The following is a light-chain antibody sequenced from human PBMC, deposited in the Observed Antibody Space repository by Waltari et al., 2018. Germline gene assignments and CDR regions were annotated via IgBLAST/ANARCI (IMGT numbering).Light chain of an antibody. CDR2: GAS. CDR3: HQYDDSPFT. Sequence: EIVLTQSPGTLSLSPGERATLSCRASQSLGRNFLAWFQQKPGQAPRPLLFGASNRAPAMPVGFSGGGSGTDFTLTINRLDPEDFAVYYCHQYDDSPFTFGQGTKLEI. V-gene: IGKV3-20*01. CDR1: QSLGRNF. J-gene: IGKJ2*01.